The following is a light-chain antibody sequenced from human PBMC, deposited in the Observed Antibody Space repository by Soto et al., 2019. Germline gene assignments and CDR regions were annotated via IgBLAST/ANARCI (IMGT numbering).Light chain of an antibody. CDR2: DAS. CDR1: QDISNY. J-gene: IGKJ4*01. CDR3: QQYDNLPLT. V-gene: IGKV1-33*01. Sequence: DIQMTQSPSSLSASVGDRVTITCQASQDISNYLNWYQQKQGKAPKLLIYDASNLETGVPSRFSGSGSGTDFNFTISRLQPEDIATYYCQQYDNLPLTFGGGTKVAIK.